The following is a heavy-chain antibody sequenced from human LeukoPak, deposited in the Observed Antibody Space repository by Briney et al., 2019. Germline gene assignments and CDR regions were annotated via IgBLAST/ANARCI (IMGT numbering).Heavy chain of an antibody. Sequence: GGSLRLSCAASGFTFSGYWMSWVRQAPGKGLEWVANIKQDGSEKYYVDSVKGRFTISRDNAQNSLHLQLNSLRVEDTAVYYCAILRGGNYWGQGTLVTVSS. V-gene: IGHV3-7*02. J-gene: IGHJ4*02. CDR2: IKQDGSEK. CDR1: GFTFSGYW. D-gene: IGHD3-10*01. CDR3: AILRGGNY.